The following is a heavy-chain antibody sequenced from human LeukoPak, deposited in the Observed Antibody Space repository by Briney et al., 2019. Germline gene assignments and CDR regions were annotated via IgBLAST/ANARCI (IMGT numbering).Heavy chain of an antibody. CDR2: ISYSETA. CDR3: ARDKGLPQAFDI. V-gene: IGHV4-59*01. J-gene: IGHJ3*02. CDR1: GGSISSFY. Sequence: PSETLSLTCTVSGGSISSFYWSWIRQPPGKGLEYIGYISYSETASYNPSLKSRVTISVDTSKNQFSLKLTSVTAADTAVYYCARDKGLPQAFDIWGQGTMVTVSS. D-gene: IGHD5/OR15-5a*01.